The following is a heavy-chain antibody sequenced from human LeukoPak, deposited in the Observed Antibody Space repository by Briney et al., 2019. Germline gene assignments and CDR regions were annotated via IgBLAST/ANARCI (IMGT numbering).Heavy chain of an antibody. V-gene: IGHV4-59*01. Sequence: SETLSLTCTVSGGSISSYSWSWIRQPPGKGLEWIGYIYYSGNTKYNPTLKSRVTISVDTSKNQFSLKLSSVTAADTAVYYCARDRKDSYNYYGMDVWGQGTTVTVSS. CDR2: IYYSGNT. J-gene: IGHJ6*02. CDR1: GGSISSYS. CDR3: ARDRKDSYNYYGMDV.